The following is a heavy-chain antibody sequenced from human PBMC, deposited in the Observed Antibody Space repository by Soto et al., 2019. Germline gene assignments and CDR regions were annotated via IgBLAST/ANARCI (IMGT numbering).Heavy chain of an antibody. CDR1: GYTFTSYG. D-gene: IGHD2-15*01. V-gene: IGHV1-18*04. CDR2: ISAYNGNT. Sequence: PVASVKVSCKASGYTFTSYGISWVRQAPGQGLEWMGWISAYNGNTNYAQKLQGRVTMTTDTSTSTAYMELRSLRSDDTAVYYCARSPLGTVVVVAVPLADIWGQGTMVTVSS. CDR3: ARSPLGTVVVVAVPLADI. J-gene: IGHJ3*02.